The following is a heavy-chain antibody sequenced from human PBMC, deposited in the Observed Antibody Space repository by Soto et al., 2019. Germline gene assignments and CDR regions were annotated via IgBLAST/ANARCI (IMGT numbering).Heavy chain of an antibody. J-gene: IGHJ6*02. Sequence: LRLSCAASRFTFSTYAMSWVRQAPGKGLEWVSVLSGSGGSTYYADSVKGRFTISRDNSKNTLYLQMNSLRVEDSAVYYCANEAAGGTNYYYYGMDVWGQGTTVTVSS. CDR2: LSGSGGST. V-gene: IGHV3-23*01. CDR1: RFTFSTYA. D-gene: IGHD6-13*01. CDR3: ANEAAGGTNYYYYGMDV.